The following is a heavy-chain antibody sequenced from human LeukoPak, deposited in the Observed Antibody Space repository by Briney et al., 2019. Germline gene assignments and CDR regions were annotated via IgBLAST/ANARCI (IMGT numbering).Heavy chain of an antibody. J-gene: IGHJ6*02. D-gene: IGHD5-12*01. CDR3: ARGLRDRYGMDV. CDR1: GFTFTSYW. CDR2: IKSDESTR. V-gene: IGHV3-74*01. Sequence: SGGSLRLSCAASGFTFTSYWMHWVRQAPGKGLVWVSRIKSDESTRDYADFVKGRFTISRDNARNTVYLQINSLIAEDTAVYYCARGLRDRYGMDVWGQGTTVTVSS.